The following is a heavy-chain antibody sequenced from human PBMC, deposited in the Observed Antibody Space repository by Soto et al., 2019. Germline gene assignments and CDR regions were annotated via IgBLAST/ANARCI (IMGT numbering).Heavy chain of an antibody. D-gene: IGHD2-2*01. V-gene: IGHV2-5*02. CDR3: ARRYASSFDY. J-gene: IGHJ4*02. CDR1: GFSLNTSGVA. CDR2: IYWDDNK. Sequence: QITLKESGPTVVRPTQTLTLTCTFSGFSLNTSGVAVGWIRQPPGKALECLALIYWDDNKRYSPSLQSGITLTKDTSKNQVVLTMTDMDPVDTATYYCARRYASSFDYWGQGTLVTVSS.